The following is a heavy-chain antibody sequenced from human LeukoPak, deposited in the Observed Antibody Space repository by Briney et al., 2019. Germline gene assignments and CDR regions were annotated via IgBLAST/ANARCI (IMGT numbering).Heavy chain of an antibody. CDR3: ARAGSSSWTSYYYYGMDV. D-gene: IGHD6-13*01. V-gene: IGHV4-59*01. J-gene: IGHJ6*04. CDR1: GGSISSYY. Sequence: SETLSLTCTVSGGSISSYYWSWIRQPPGKGLEWIGYIYYSGSTNYNPSLKSRVTISVDTSKSQFSLKLSSVTAADTAVYYCARAGSSSWTSYYYYGMDVWGKGTTVTVSS. CDR2: IYYSGST.